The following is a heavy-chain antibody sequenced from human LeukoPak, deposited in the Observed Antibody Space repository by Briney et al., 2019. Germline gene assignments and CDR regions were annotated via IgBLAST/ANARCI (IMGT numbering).Heavy chain of an antibody. D-gene: IGHD2-2*01. V-gene: IGHV3-21*01. CDR1: GLTFTNYT. CDR3: ARAPPGVVVPAAALY. CDR2: ISGSAAYK. Sequence: PGGSLRLSCAASGLTFTNYTMNWVRQAPGKGLEWVSSISGSAAYKFYSDSVKGRFTISRDNAKNSLYLQMNSLRAEDTAVYYCARAPPGVVVPAAALYWGQGTLVTVSS. J-gene: IGHJ4*02.